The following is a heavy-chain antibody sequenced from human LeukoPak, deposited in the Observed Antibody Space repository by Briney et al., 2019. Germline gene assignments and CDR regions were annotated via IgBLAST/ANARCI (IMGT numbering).Heavy chain of an antibody. CDR1: GGFLRRGGYY. CDR2: IYYSGSP. Sequence: SVTLSLTRTVSGGFLRRGGYYWSWIRQPPGKGLEWIGYIYYSGSPYYNPSLKSRVTISVDTSKNQFSLKLSSVTAADTAVDYCARAPLLDYWGQGTLVTVSS. CDR3: ARAPLLDY. V-gene: IGHV4-31*03. J-gene: IGHJ4*02.